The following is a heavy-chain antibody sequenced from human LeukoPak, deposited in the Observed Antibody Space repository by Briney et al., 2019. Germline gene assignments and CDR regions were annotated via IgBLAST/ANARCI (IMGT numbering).Heavy chain of an antibody. CDR2: IGTAGDT. CDR3: ARADRSGWYPG. Sequence: GGSLRLSCAASGFSFSGNDMNWVRQVTGKRPEWVSSIGTAGDTYYPGSVKGRFTISREKAKNSLYLQMSSLRAGDTAVYYCARADRSGWYPGWGQGTLVTVSS. J-gene: IGHJ4*02. CDR1: GFSFSGND. V-gene: IGHV3-13*04. D-gene: IGHD6-19*01.